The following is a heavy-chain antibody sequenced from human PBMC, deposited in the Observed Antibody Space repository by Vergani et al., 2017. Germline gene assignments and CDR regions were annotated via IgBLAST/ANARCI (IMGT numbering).Heavy chain of an antibody. J-gene: IGHJ3*01. Sequence: QVQLQQWVPGLLKPSETLSLTCAVYGGSLRGYYWSWIRLAQGKGLEWSGEINHSGTINYNPTLKSPFNVSINTSRDNFTLKLGCMSAADTAVYFCAKRAERWETLLRDDFDVWGQGTFVTVSP. V-gene: IGHV4-34*01. CDR2: INHSGTI. D-gene: IGHD1-26*01. CDR3: AKRAERWETLLRDDFDV. CDR1: GGSLRGYY.